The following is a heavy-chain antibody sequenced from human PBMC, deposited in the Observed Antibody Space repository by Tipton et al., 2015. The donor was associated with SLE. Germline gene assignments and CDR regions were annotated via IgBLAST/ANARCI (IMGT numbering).Heavy chain of an antibody. Sequence: TLSLTCNVSGGSISSSGYYWSWIRQPAGKGLEWIGRIYTSGTSNYTPSLKSRVTILVDTSRKQFSLKLTSVTAADTAVYYCANLPTGGWPWLDHTFETWGQGRMVTVSS. CDR1: GGSISSSGYY. D-gene: IGHD6-19*01. J-gene: IGHJ3*02. CDR3: ANLPTGGWPWLDHTFET. V-gene: IGHV4-61*02. CDR2: IYTSGTS.